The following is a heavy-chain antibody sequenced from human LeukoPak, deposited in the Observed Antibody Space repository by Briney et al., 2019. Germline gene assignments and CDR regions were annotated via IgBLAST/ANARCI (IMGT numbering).Heavy chain of an antibody. Sequence: GGSLRLSCAASGFTFSSYWMSWVRQAPGKGLEWVANIKQDGSEKYYVDSVKGRFTISRDNAKNSLYLQMNSLRAEDTAVYYCARVVATIKGNNWFDPWGQGTLVTVSS. CDR1: GFTFSSYW. D-gene: IGHD5-12*01. V-gene: IGHV3-7*01. CDR2: IKQDGSEK. CDR3: ARVVATIKGNNWFDP. J-gene: IGHJ5*02.